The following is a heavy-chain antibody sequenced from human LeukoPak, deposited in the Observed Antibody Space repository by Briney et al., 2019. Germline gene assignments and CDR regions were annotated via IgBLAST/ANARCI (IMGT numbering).Heavy chain of an antibody. J-gene: IGHJ5*02. CDR2: INPNSGGT. CDR1: GYTFTGYY. CDR3: ARTKSRIAAGEGYNWFDP. D-gene: IGHD6-13*01. Sequence: ASVKVSCKASGYTFTGYYMHWVRQAPGQGLEWMGRINPNSGGTNYAQKFQGRVTMTRDTSISTAYMELSRLRSDDTAVYYCARTKSRIAAGEGYNWFDPWAREPWSPSPQ. V-gene: IGHV1-2*06.